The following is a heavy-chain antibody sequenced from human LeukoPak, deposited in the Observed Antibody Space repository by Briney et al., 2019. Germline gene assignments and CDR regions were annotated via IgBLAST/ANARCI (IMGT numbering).Heavy chain of an antibody. Sequence: SETLSLTCAASGVSISSGGYSWSWIRQPPGKGLEWLGYIYHSGCTSYNPSLKSRVTISLDRYKSQFSLKLSSVTAADTAVCYCARAHILLGWFVPWGQRTLVTVSS. CDR2: IYHSGCT. V-gene: IGHV4-30-2*01. CDR1: GVSISSGGYS. J-gene: IGHJ5*02. D-gene: IGHD2/OR15-2a*01. CDR3: ARAHILLGWFVP.